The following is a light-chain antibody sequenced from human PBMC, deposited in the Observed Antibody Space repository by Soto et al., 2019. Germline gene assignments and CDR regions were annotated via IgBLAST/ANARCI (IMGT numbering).Light chain of an antibody. CDR2: RNN. CDR3: QSYDSSLSGAV. Sequence: QSVLTQPPSVSGAPGQRVTISCTGSSSNIGTSNIGAGYDVHWYQQLPGTAPKLIIYRNNNRPSGVPDRFSASKSGTSASLAITGIQAEDEADYYCQSYDSSLSGAVFGGGTKLTVL. J-gene: IGLJ3*02. V-gene: IGLV1-40*01. CDR1: SSNIGTSNIGAGYD.